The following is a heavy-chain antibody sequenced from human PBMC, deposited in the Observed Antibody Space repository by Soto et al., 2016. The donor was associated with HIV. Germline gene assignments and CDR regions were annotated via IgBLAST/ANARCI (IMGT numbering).Heavy chain of an antibody. CDR3: ARDRTGLGYGSGTPGY. CDR1: GFTFSSYA. V-gene: IGHV3-30*04. D-gene: IGHD3-10*01. CDR2: ISYDGSNK. Sequence: VQLVESGGGVVQPGRSLRLSCAASGFTFSSYAMHWVRQAPGKGLEWVAVISYDGSNKYYADSVKGRFTISRDNSKNTLYLQMNSLRAEDTAVYYCARDRTGLGYGSGTPGYWGQGTLVTVSS. J-gene: IGHJ4*02.